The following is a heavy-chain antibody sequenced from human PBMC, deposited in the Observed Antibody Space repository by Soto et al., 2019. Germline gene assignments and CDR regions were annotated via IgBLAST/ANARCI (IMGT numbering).Heavy chain of an antibody. CDR1: GFTFSSYG. V-gene: IGHV3-30*18. J-gene: IGHJ5*02. D-gene: IGHD3-9*01. Sequence: GGSLRLSCAASGFTFSSYGMHWVRQAPGKGLEWVAVISYDGSNKYYADSVKGRFTISRDNSKNTLYLQMNSLRAEDTAVYYCAKAALRYFDWLSPNWFDPWGQGTLVTVSS. CDR3: AKAALRYFDWLSPNWFDP. CDR2: ISYDGSNK.